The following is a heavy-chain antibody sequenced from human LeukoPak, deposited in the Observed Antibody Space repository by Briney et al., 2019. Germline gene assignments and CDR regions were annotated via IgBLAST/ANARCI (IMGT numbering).Heavy chain of an antibody. V-gene: IGHV3-23*01. D-gene: IGHD4/OR15-4a*01. Sequence: GGSLRLSCVVSGFTFSSHAMTWVRQAPGKGLEWVSAIDIGGDITFYADSVQGRFIISRDNSKNTVYLQMNSLRVEDTAVYYCANEEVPNDCWGQGTLVTVSS. CDR3: ANEEVPNDC. CDR2: IDIGGDIT. J-gene: IGHJ4*02. CDR1: GFTFSSHA.